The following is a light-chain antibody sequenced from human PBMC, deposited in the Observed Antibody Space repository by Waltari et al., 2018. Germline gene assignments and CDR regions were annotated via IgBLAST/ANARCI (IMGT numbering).Light chain of an antibody. V-gene: IGLV2-23*01. J-gene: IGLJ1*01. CDR2: EGS. CDR3: ASYAGSSTLYV. CDR1: SSDVGSYNL. Sequence: QSALTQPASVSGSPGQSITISCTGTSSDVGSYNLVSWYQQHPGKAPKHMIYEGSKRPSGVSNRFSGSKSGNTASLTISGLQAEDEADYFCASYAGSSTLYVFGTGTKVTVL.